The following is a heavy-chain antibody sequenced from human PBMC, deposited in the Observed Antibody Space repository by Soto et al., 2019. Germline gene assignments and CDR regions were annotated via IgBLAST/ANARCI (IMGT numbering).Heavy chain of an antibody. Sequence: ASVKVSCKASGYTFTSYGISWVRQAPGQGLEWMGWISAYNGNTNYAQKLQGRVTMTTDTSTSTAYMELRSLRSDDTAVYYCARGRAILTGSNWFDPWGQGTLVTVSS. CDR2: ISAYNGNT. CDR1: GYTFTSYG. V-gene: IGHV1-18*01. D-gene: IGHD3-9*01. J-gene: IGHJ5*02. CDR3: ARGRAILTGSNWFDP.